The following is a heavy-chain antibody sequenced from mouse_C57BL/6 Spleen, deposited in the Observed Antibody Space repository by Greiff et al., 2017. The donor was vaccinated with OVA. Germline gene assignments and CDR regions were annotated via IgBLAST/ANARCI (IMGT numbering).Heavy chain of an antibody. V-gene: IGHV1-5*01. CDR1: GYTFTSYW. CDR3: TRWGLRRRDYYAMDY. CDR2: IYPGNSDT. J-gene: IGHJ4*01. Sequence: EVQLQQSGTVLARPGASVKMSCKTSGYTFTSYWMHWVKQRPGQGLEWIGAIYPGNSDTSYNQKFKGKAKLTAVTSASTAYMELSSLTNEDSAVYYCTRWGLRRRDYYAMDYWGQGTSGTVSS. D-gene: IGHD2-4*01.